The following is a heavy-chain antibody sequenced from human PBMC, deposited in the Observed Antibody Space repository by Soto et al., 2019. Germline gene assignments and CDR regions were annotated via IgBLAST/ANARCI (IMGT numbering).Heavy chain of an antibody. CDR2: IIPIFGTA. CDR3: ATHLQPPYYGMDV. Sequence: QVQLVQSGAEVKKPESSVKVSCKASGGTFSIYAISWVRQAPGQGLEWMGGIIPIFGTADYAQKYQGRVTITADESTSPASMELRSLRSEDTAVYYCATHLQPPYYGMDVWGQGTTVTVSS. CDR1: GGTFSIYA. V-gene: IGHV1-69*12. J-gene: IGHJ6*02. D-gene: IGHD6-13*01.